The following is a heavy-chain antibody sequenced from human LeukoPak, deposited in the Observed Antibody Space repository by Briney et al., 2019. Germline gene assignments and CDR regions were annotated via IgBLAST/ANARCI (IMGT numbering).Heavy chain of an antibody. CDR1: GGSFSGYY. CDR2: INHSGST. CDR3: ARSNVDIVATFDH. D-gene: IGHD5-12*01. V-gene: IGHV4-34*01. J-gene: IGHJ5*02. Sequence: PSETLSLTCAVYGGSFSGYYWSWIRQPPGKGLEWIGEINHSGSTNYNPSLKSRVTISVDTSKNQFSLKLSSVTAADTAVYYCARSNVDIVATFDHWGQGTLVTVSS.